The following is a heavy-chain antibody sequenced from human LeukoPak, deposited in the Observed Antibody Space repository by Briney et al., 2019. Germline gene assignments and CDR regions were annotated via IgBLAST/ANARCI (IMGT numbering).Heavy chain of an antibody. CDR1: GFSFSNHG. Sequence: GGSLRLSCAASGFSFSNHGMLWVRQAPGKRLEWVAVIWDEGNNKRYANSVNGRFTISRDNSENTLYLQMNGLTAEDTAMYYCARDSYQDYYGRFDPWGQGTLVIVSS. J-gene: IGHJ5*02. CDR2: IWDEGNNK. V-gene: IGHV3-33*01. CDR3: ARDSYQDYYGRFDP. D-gene: IGHD3-10*01.